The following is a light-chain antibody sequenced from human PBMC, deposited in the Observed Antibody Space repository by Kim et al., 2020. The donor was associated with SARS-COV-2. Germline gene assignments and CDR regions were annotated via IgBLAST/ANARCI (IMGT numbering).Light chain of an antibody. CDR1: NIGSES. Sequence: PGKTARFTCGGNNIGSESVHGNQQKPGQAPVLVSYYDSDRPSGIPGRFSGSNSGNTATLTISRVGAGDEADYYCQVWDNSSDHRGVFGGGTQLTVL. V-gene: IGLV3-21*04. J-gene: IGLJ3*02. CDR3: QVWDNSSDHRGV. CDR2: YDS.